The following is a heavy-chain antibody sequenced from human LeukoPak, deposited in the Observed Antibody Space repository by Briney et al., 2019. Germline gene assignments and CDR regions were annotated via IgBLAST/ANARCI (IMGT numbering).Heavy chain of an antibody. CDR1: GFTFDDYG. J-gene: IGHJ4*02. CDR3: AKDLRYSGSLRAMDY. CDR2: INWNGGST. D-gene: IGHD1-26*01. Sequence: PGGSLRLSCAASGFTFDDYGMSWVRQAPGKGLEWVSGINWNGGSTGYADSVKGRFTISRDNAKNSLYLQMNSLRAEDTAVYYCAKDLRYSGSLRAMDYWGQGTLVTVSS. V-gene: IGHV3-20*04.